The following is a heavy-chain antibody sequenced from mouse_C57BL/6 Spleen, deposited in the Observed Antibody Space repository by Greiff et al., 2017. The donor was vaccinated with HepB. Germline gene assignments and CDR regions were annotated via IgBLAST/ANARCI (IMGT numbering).Heavy chain of an antibody. V-gene: IGHV1-69*01. CDR2: IDPSDSYT. Sequence: QVQLQQPGAELVMPGASVKLSCKASGYTFTSYWMHWVKQRPGQGLEWIGEIDPSDSYTNYNQKFKGKSTLTVDKSSSTAYMQLISLTSEDSAVYYCTRITTVVTDVWGTGTTVTVSS. CDR1: GYTFTSYW. J-gene: IGHJ1*03. D-gene: IGHD1-1*01. CDR3: TRITTVVTDV.